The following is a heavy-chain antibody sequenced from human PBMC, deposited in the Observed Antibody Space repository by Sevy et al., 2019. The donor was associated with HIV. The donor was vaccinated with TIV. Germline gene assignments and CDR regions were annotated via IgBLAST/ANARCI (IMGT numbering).Heavy chain of an antibody. Sequence: SETLSLTCTVSGGSISGYYWTWIRQSPGKGLEWIGYIHYSGSTNYNPALEGRVTISGDTSKNQFSLRLTSVTAADTAVYYCARKYSYGSNFDYWGQGSLVTVSS. V-gene: IGHV4-59*01. CDR3: ARKYSYGSNFDY. J-gene: IGHJ4*02. D-gene: IGHD5-18*01. CDR2: IHYSGST. CDR1: GGSISGYY.